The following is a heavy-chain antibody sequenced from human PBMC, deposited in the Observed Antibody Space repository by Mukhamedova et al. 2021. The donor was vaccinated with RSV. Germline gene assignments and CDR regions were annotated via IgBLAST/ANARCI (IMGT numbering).Heavy chain of an antibody. CDR2: ISYDGSNK. V-gene: IGHV3-30*07. CDR3: AKNKQAYYDSRVHYFDY. D-gene: IGHD3-22*01. Sequence: VRQAPGKGLEWVALISYDGSNKYYADSVKGRFTISRDDSKNTLSLQMNSLRAEDTAVYYCAKNKQAYYDSRVHYFDYWGQGTLVT. J-gene: IGHJ4*02.